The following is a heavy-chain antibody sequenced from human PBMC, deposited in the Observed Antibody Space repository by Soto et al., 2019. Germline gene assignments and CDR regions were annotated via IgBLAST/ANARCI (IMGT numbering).Heavy chain of an antibody. CDR1: GGRFSSCA. D-gene: IGHD6-13*01. V-gene: IGHV1-69*01. Sequence: KVSCKACGGRFSSCAISCVRQAPGQGLEWMGGIIPIFGTANYAQKFQGRVTITADESTSTAYMELSSLRSEDTAVYYCARDTAAAGYYWGQGTLVTVSS. J-gene: IGHJ4*02. CDR3: ARDTAAAGYY. CDR2: IIPIFGTA.